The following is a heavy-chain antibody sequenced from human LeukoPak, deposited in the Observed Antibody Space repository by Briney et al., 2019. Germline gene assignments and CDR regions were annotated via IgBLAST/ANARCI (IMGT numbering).Heavy chain of an antibody. Sequence: PGGSLRLSCAASGFTFSSYAMSWVRQAPGKGLGWVSAISGSGGSTYYADSVKGRFTISRDNSKNTLYLQMNSLRAEDTAVYYCAKMGGYSYGRSAFDIWGQGTMVTVSS. D-gene: IGHD5-18*01. CDR1: GFTFSSYA. V-gene: IGHV3-23*01. CDR3: AKMGGYSYGRSAFDI. J-gene: IGHJ3*02. CDR2: ISGSGGST.